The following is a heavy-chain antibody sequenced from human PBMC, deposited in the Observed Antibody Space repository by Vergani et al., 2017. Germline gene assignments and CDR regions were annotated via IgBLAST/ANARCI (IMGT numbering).Heavy chain of an antibody. J-gene: IGHJ6*03. CDR3: ARVLPARRTYYYYYMDV. V-gene: IGHV1-2*02. CDR1: GYTFTGYY. Sequence: QVQLVQSGAEVKKPGASVKVSCKASGYTFTGYYMHWVRQAPGQGLEWMGWINPNSGGTNYAQKFQGRVTMTRDTSISTAYMELSRLRSDDTAVYYCARVLPARRTYYYYYMDVWGKGTTVTVSS. D-gene: IGHD1-14*01. CDR2: INPNSGGT.